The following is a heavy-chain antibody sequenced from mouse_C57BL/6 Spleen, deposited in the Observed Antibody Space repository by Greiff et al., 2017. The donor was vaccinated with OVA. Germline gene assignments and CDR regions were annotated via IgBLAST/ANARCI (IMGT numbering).Heavy chain of an antibody. CDR3: ARSIRSWFAY. D-gene: IGHD1-1*01. V-gene: IGHV1-82*01. J-gene: IGHJ3*01. CDR2: IYPGDGDT. CDR1: GYAFSSSW. Sequence: QVQLKESGPELVKPGASVKISCKASGYAFSSSWMNWVKQRPGKGLEWIGRIYPGDGDTNYNGKFKGKATLTADKSSSTAYMQLSSLTSEDSAVYFCARSIRSWFAYWGQGTLVTVSA.